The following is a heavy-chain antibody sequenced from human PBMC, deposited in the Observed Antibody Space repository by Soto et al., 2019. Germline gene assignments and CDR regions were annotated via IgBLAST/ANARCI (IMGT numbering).Heavy chain of an antibody. D-gene: IGHD1-26*01. CDR3: AHTVPSGPPWETFNY. Sequence: QITLKESGPTLVEPTQTLTLTCTVSGFSLMTNGVGVGWFRQPPGKALEWLALIYRDDDKRYRPSLKSRVTITKDSSKNQVVLTMTNMDPVDTATYYCAHTVPSGPPWETFNYWGQGTLVTVS. V-gene: IGHV2-5*02. CDR1: GFSLMTNGVG. J-gene: IGHJ4*02. CDR2: IYRDDDK.